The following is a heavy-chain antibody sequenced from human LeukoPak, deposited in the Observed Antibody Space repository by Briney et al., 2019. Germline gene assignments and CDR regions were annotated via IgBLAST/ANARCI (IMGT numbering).Heavy chain of an antibody. V-gene: IGHV3-21*01. CDR3: ARLRRNSDRSGYYYYYDY. D-gene: IGHD3-22*01. J-gene: IGHJ4*02. Sequence: GSLRLSCAASGYTFSSYSINWVRQAPGKGLEWVSSISVGSNYIYYADSVRGRFSISRDDARNSLYLQMDSLRGDDTAVYYCARLRRNSDRSGYYYYYDYWGQGTLVTVSS. CDR2: ISVGSNYI. CDR1: GYTFSSYS.